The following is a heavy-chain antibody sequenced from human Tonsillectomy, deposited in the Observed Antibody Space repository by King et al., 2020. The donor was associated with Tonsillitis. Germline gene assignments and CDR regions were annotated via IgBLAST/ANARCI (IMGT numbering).Heavy chain of an antibody. CDR3: AGDEGVAALGF. D-gene: IGHD6-13*01. J-gene: IGHJ4*02. CDR1: GFTFSSYG. Sequence: VQLVESGGGVVQPGRSLRLSCAASGFTFSSYGMHWVRQAPGKGLEWVAVMWDARSNEYYADSVKGRFTISRDNSKNTLYLQMNSLRAEDTAVYYCAGDEGVAALGFWGQGTLVTVSS. CDR2: MWDARSNE. V-gene: IGHV3-33*08.